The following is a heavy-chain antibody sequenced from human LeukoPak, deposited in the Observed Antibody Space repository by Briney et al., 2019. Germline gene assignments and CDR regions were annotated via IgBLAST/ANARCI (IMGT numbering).Heavy chain of an antibody. J-gene: IGHJ4*02. V-gene: IGHV1-3*01. CDR2: INAGNGNT. Sequence: KPGASVKVSCTASGYTFTSYAMHWVRQAPGQRLEWMGWINAGNGNTKYSQKFQGRVTITRDTSASTAYMELSSLRSEDTAVYYCASITDVDTAMVTNYWGQGTLVTVSS. D-gene: IGHD5-18*01. CDR1: GYTFTSYA. CDR3: ASITDVDTAMVTNY.